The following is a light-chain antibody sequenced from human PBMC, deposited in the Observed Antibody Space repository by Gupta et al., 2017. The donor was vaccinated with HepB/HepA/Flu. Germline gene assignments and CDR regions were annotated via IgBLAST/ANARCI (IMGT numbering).Light chain of an antibody. CDR2: DDN. CDR1: SSNIGNNN. CDR3: GTWDSSSNVYV. Sequence: QPVLTHPPSVSAPPGHKVTISCSGSSSNIGNNNVFWYQQLPGTAPKFLIYDDNKRHSGMPDRFSGSKYGTSATLGITGLQTGEEADYYCGTWDSSSNVYVFGTGTKVTVL. J-gene: IGLJ1*01. V-gene: IGLV1-51*01.